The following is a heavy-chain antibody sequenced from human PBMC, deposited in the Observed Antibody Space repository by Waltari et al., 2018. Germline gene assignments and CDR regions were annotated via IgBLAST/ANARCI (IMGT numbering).Heavy chain of an antibody. D-gene: IGHD4-17*01. CDR1: GFTLSTYS. CDR3: GRDVYGDYVGGGGGAFDI. V-gene: IGHV3-21*01. Sequence: EVQLVESGGGLVQPGGSLRLSCAASGFTLSTYSMNWARQAPGKGLEWVSSISSRSYIYYVDSVKGRFTISRDNAKNSLYLKMNSLRAEDTAVYYCGRDVYGDYVGGGGGAFDIWGQGTMVTVSS. CDR2: ISSRSYI. J-gene: IGHJ3*02.